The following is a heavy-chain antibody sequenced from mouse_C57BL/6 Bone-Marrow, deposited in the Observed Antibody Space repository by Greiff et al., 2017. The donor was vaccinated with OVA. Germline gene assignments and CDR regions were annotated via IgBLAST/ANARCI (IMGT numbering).Heavy chain of an antibody. CDR1: GYTFTDYN. J-gene: IGHJ3*01. V-gene: IGHV1-18*01. Sequence: VQLQQSGPELVKPGASVKIPCKASGYTFTDYNMDWVKQSHGKSLEWIGDINPNNGGTIYNQKFKGKATLTVDKSSSTAYMELRSLTSEDTAVYYCARGGSSYRFAYWGQGTLVTVSA. CDR2: INPNNGGT. CDR3: ARGGSSYRFAY. D-gene: IGHD1-1*01.